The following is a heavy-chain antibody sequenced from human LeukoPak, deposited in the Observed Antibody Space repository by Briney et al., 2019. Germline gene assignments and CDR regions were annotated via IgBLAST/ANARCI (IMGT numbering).Heavy chain of an antibody. CDR3: ARVARYSSSWYTNYYYYYYMDV. CDR1: GFTFDDYG. V-gene: IGHV3-20*04. D-gene: IGHD6-13*01. J-gene: IGHJ6*03. CDR2: INWNGGST. Sequence: GGSLRLSCAASGFTFDDYGMSWVRQAPGKGLEWVSGINWNGGSTGYADSVKGRFTISRDNAKNSLYLQMNSLRAEDTALYYCARVARYSSSWYTNYYYYYYMDVWGKGTTVTVSS.